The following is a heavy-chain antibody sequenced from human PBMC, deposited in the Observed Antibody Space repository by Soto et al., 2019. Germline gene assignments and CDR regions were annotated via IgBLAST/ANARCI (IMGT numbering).Heavy chain of an antibody. V-gene: IGHV4-30-4*01. CDR2: IFSSGTT. CDR3: ARVPSPFDYYYAMDV. J-gene: IGHJ6*02. D-gene: IGHD3-16*01. Sequence: PSETLSLTCTVSGDSISSGNKYWSWIRQPPGKGLEWIGYIFSSGTTYYNPSLKSRLTMSLDASQNQFSLKLNSLTDADTAVYFYARVPSPFDYYYAMDVWGQGTPVTVSS. CDR1: GDSISSGNKY.